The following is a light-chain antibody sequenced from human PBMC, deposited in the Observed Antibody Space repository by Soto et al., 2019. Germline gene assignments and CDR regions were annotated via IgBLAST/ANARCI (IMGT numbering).Light chain of an antibody. J-gene: IGLJ1*01. V-gene: IGLV2-14*01. Sequence: QSVLTQPASVSGSPGQSVTISCTGTSTDIGYYNYVSWFQQHPNKSPKLVISEVTNRPSGVSNRFSGSKSGNTASLTISELQAEDEAHYYCCSYTTSSTFVFGTGTKVTVL. CDR3: CSYTTSSTFV. CDR2: EVT. CDR1: STDIGYYNY.